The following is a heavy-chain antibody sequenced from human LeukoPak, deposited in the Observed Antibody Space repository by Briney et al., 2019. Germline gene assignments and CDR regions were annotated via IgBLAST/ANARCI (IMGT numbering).Heavy chain of an antibody. CDR1: GGSFSGYY. Sequence: SETLSLTCAVFGGSFSGYYWSWIRQPPGKGLEWIGEINHSGSTNYNPSLKSRVTISVDTSKNQFSLKLSSVTAADTAVYYCARGRIAAAGPSLFDYWGQGTLVTVSS. J-gene: IGHJ4*02. CDR3: ARGRIAAAGPSLFDY. V-gene: IGHV4-34*01. CDR2: INHSGST. D-gene: IGHD6-13*01.